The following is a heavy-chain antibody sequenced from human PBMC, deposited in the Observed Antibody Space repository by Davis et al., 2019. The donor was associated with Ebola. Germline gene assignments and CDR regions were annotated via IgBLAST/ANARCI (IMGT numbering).Heavy chain of an antibody. Sequence: PGGSLRLSCAASGFTFSSYAMHWVRQAPGKGLGWVAVISYDGSNKYYADSVKGRFTISRDNSKNTLYLQMNSLRAEDTAVYYCARGPLWFGELTRYYFAYWGQGTLVTVSS. CDR3: ARGPLWFGELTRYYFAY. CDR2: ISYDGSNK. V-gene: IGHV3-30-3*01. D-gene: IGHD3-10*01. CDR1: GFTFSSYA. J-gene: IGHJ4*02.